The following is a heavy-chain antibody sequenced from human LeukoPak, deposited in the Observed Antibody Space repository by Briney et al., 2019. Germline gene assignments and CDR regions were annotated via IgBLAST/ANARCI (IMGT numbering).Heavy chain of an antibody. V-gene: IGHV4-4*07. CDR3: ARGSDGDKPFDY. J-gene: IGHJ4*02. Sequence: SETLSLTCTVSGGSISSYYWSWIRQPAGKGLERIGRIYTSGSTTYNPSLKSRVTMSVDTSKHQFSLKLSSVTAADTAVYYCARGSDGDKPFDYWGQGSLVSVCS. CDR2: IYTSGST. D-gene: IGHD5-24*01. CDR1: GGSISSYY.